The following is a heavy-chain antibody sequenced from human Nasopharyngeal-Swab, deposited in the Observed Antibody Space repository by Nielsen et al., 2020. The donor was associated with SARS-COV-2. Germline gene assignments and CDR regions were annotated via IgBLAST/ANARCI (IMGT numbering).Heavy chain of an antibody. J-gene: IGHJ4*02. CDR3: ARAYYGSSNYYTV. Sequence: SETLSLTCSVSGRSISITSYYWGWIRQSPGKGLEWLGYNYYTGSTEYNPSLKSRVTISIDTSKNQFSLNLRSVTAADPAVYYCARAYYGSSNYYTVWGQGTLVTVSS. CDR2: NYYTGST. V-gene: IGHV4-61*05. CDR1: GRSISITSYY. D-gene: IGHD3-10*01.